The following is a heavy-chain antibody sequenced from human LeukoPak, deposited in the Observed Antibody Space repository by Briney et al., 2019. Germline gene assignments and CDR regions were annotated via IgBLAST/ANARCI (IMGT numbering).Heavy chain of an antibody. CDR1: GGSISSSSYY. J-gene: IGHJ3*02. V-gene: IGHV4-39*07. CDR2: IYYSGST. CDR3: ARDMEAGIGLSSDAFDI. Sequence: SETLSLTCTVSGGSISSSSYYWGWIRQPPGKGLEWIGSIYYSGSTYYNPSLKSRVTISVDTSKNQFSLKLSSVTAADTAVYYCARDMEAGIGLSSDAFDIWGQGTMVTVSS. D-gene: IGHD3-10*01.